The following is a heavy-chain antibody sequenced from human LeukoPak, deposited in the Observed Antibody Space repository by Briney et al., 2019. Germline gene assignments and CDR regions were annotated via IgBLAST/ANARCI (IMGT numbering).Heavy chain of an antibody. CDR2: IYTGDSDT. CDR1: GFIFSNYW. V-gene: IGHV5-51*01. Sequence: GESLKISCQGPGFIFSNYWIAWVRQMPGKGLEWLGIIYTGDSDTRYSPSFEGQVTISVDKSFRTAYLQWTTLKASDTAMYFCARSLGASPGGAFDIWGRGTMVIVSS. CDR3: ARSLGASPGGAFDI. D-gene: IGHD3-16*01. J-gene: IGHJ3*02.